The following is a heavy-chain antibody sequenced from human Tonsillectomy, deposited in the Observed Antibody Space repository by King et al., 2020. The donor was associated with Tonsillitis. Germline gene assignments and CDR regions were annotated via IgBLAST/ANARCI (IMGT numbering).Heavy chain of an antibody. CDR2: ITYNGRTK. V-gene: IGHV3-30-3*01. J-gene: IGHJ4*02. D-gene: IGHD6-19*01. CDR1: GFTFSSYG. CDR3: AREGEIAVAGSAFDY. Sequence: QLVQSGGGVVQPGRSLRLSCAASGFTFSSYGMHWVRQAPGKGLEWVAVITYNGRTKDYADSVKGRFTISRDNSKNTRYLQMNSLRAEDTAVYYCAREGEIAVAGSAFDYWGQGTLVTVSS.